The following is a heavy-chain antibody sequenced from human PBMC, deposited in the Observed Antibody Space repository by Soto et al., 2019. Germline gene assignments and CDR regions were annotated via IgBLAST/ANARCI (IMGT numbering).Heavy chain of an antibody. CDR1: GDTFRSYV. CDR3: ASTLDRGPRRKYLDY. J-gene: IGHJ4*02. V-gene: IGHV1-69*13. D-gene: IGHD3-16*02. CDR2: FIPIFGTA. Sequence: ASVKVFCKASGDTFRSYVINWVRLAPGQGLEWMGGFIPIFGTANYAQKFQGRVTITADESTSTAYMELNSLRSEDTAMYYCASTLDRGPRRKYLDYWGQGTLVTVSS.